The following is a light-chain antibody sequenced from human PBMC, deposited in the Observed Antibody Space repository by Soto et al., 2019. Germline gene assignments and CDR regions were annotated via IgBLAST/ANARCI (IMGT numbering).Light chain of an antibody. CDR2: AVS. CDR1: SSDVGANIF. Sequence: QSVLTQPASVSGSPGQSITISCTGTSSDVGANIFVSWHQQHPGKAPKLMIYAVSSRPSGVSYRFSGSKSGNTASLTISGLQAEDEADYYCSSYTINNSYVFGTRTKLTVL. CDR3: SSYTINNSYV. J-gene: IGLJ1*01. V-gene: IGLV2-14*01.